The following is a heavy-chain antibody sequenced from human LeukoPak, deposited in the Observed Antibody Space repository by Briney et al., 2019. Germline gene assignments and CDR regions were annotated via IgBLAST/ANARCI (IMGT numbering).Heavy chain of an antibody. CDR1: GGSISSSSYY. V-gene: IGHV4-39*07. Sequence: SETLSLTCTVSGGSISSSSYYWGWIRQPPGKGLEWIGSIYYSGSTYYNPSLKSRVTISVDTSKNQFSLKLSSVTAADTAVYYCARKPKSHSSGWFFDYWGQGTLVTVSS. CDR2: IYYSGST. J-gene: IGHJ4*02. CDR3: ARKPKSHSSGWFFDY. D-gene: IGHD6-19*01.